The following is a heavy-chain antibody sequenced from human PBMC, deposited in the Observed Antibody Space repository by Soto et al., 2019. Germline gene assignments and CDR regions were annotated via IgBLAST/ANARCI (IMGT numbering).Heavy chain of an antibody. CDR1: GYTFTGYY. Sequence: GASVKVSCKASGYTFTGYYMHWVRQAPGQGLEWMGWINPNSGGTNYAQKFQGRVTMTRDTSISTAYMELSRLRSDDTAVYYCARDIGPPENYDFWSGYYYYYYGMDVWGQGTTVTVSS. V-gene: IGHV1-2*02. CDR3: ARDIGPPENYDFWSGYYYYYYGMDV. CDR2: INPNSGGT. J-gene: IGHJ6*02. D-gene: IGHD3-3*01.